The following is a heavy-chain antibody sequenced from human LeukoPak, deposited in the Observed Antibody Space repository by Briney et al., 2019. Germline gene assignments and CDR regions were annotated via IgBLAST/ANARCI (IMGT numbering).Heavy chain of an antibody. D-gene: IGHD1-1*01. V-gene: IGHV4-39*01. CDR2: IYYSGST. CDR1: GGSISSSSYY. CDR3: ARRKGTNFDY. Sequence: SETLSLTCTVSGGSISSSSYYWGWIRQPPGKGLEWIGSIYYSGSTYYNPSLKSRVTISVDTSKNQFSRKLSSVTAADTAVYYCARRKGTNFDYWGQGTLVTVSS. J-gene: IGHJ4*02.